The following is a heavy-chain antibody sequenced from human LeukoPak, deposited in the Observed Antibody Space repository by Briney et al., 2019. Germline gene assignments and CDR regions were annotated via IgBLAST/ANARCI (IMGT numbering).Heavy chain of an antibody. J-gene: IGHJ6*03. V-gene: IGHV1-69*05. Sequence: ASVKVSCKASGYTFTSYDINWVRQATGQGLEWMGGIIPIFGTANYAQKLQGRVTITTDESTSTAYMELSSLRSEDTAVYYCARGSMTTVMPLGDYYYYMDVWGKGTTVTVSS. CDR1: GYTFTSYD. CDR3: ARGSMTTVMPLGDYYYYMDV. CDR2: IIPIFGTA. D-gene: IGHD4-11*01.